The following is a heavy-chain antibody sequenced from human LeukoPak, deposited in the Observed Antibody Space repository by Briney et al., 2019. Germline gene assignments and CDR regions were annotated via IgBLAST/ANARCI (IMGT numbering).Heavy chain of an antibody. D-gene: IGHD4-17*01. CDR2: ISGSDGST. J-gene: IGHJ4*02. Sequence: GGSLRLSCAASGFTFDDYAMHWVRQAPGKGLEWVSAISGSDGSTYYADSVKGRFTISRDNSKNTLYLQMNSLRAEDTAVYYCAKYLEGGPTTVIPFDYWGQGTLVTVSS. CDR3: AKYLEGGPTTVIPFDY. V-gene: IGHV3-23*01. CDR1: GFTFDDYA.